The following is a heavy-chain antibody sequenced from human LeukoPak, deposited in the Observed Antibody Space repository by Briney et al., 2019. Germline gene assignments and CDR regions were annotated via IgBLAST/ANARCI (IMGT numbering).Heavy chain of an antibody. D-gene: IGHD2-2*01. CDR3: ARDSSVTAAPIDY. V-gene: IGHV3-48*01. Sequence: GGSLRLSCAASGFTFSSYSMNWVHQAPGKGLVWVSYISSSSSTIYYADSLKGRFTISRDDAENSLYLQMNSLRVEDTAVYYCARDSSVTAAPIDYWGQGTLVTVSS. CDR1: GFTFSSYS. J-gene: IGHJ4*02. CDR2: ISSSSSTI.